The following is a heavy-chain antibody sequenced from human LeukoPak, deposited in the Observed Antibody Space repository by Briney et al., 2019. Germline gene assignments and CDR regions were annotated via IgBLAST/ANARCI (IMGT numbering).Heavy chain of an antibody. J-gene: IGHJ4*02. CDR1: GFTFSSYS. D-gene: IGHD3-3*01. V-gene: IGHV3-48*01. CDR3: AREYYDFWSGYYGLGY. Sequence: GGSLRLSCAASGFTFSSYSMNWVRQAPGKGLEWVSYISSSTIYYADSVKGRFTISRDNAKNSLYLQMNSLRAEDTAVYYCAREYYDFWSGYYGLGYWGQGTLVTVSS. CDR2: ISSSTI.